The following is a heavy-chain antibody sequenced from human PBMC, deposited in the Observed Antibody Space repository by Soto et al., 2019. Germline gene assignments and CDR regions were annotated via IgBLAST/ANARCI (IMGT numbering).Heavy chain of an antibody. CDR1: GFNFSNYN. CDR3: ATDLKYGTLDH. V-gene: IGHV3-30*03. Sequence: QVQVVESGGGVVQPGRSLRLSCAASGFNFSNYNMHWVRQAPGKGLECVAIISHDGSKQYSAGSVKGRFTISRDNAKNILFLQMDSLSAEDTAVYHCATDLKYGTLDHWGQGTLVRVS. D-gene: IGHD2-2*01. J-gene: IGHJ4*02. CDR2: ISHDGSKQ.